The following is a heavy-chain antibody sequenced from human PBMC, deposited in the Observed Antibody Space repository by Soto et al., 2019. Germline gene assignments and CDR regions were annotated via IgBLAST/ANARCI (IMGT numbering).Heavy chain of an antibody. Sequence: AASVKVSCKASGYTFTGYYMHWVRQAPGQGLEWMGWINPNSGGTNYAQKFQGWVTMTRDTSISTAYMELSRLRSDDTAAYYCARGIVPATLEANYYYYGMDVWGQGTTVTVSS. J-gene: IGHJ6*02. CDR2: INPNSGGT. V-gene: IGHV1-2*04. CDR1: GYTFTGYY. D-gene: IGHD2-2*01. CDR3: ARGIVPATLEANYYYYGMDV.